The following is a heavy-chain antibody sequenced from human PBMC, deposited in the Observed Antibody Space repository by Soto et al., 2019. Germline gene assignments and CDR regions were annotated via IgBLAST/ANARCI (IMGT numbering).Heavy chain of an antibody. J-gene: IGHJ6*02. CDR3: ARVDSRGYYPYYHYYGMDV. D-gene: IGHD3-22*01. CDR1: GFTFSNYW. CDR2: IKQDGSEK. V-gene: IGHV3-7*01. Sequence: GGSLRLSCAASGFTFSNYWMSWVRQALGKGLKWVANIKQDGSEKYYVDSVKGRFTISRDNAKNSLYLQMNSLRAEDTAVYYCARVDSRGYYPYYHYYGMDVWGQGTTVTVS.